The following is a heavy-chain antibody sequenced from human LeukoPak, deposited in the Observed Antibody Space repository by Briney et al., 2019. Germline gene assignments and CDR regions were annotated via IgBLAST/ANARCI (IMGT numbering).Heavy chain of an antibody. CDR3: ARAGCSGGSCYSPSAYGMDV. CDR2: IYYSGST. D-gene: IGHD2-15*01. V-gene: IGHV4-59*01. CDR1: GGSISTYY. J-gene: IGHJ6*04. Sequence: SETLSLTCTVSGGSISTYYWCWIRQPPGKGLEWIGYIYYSGSTNYNPSLKSRVTISVDTSKNQFSLKLSSVTAADTAVYYCARAGCSGGSCYSPSAYGMDVWGKGTTVTVSS.